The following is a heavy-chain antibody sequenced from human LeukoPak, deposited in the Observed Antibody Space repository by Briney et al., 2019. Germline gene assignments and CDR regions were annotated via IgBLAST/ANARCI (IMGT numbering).Heavy chain of an antibody. J-gene: IGHJ6*03. D-gene: IGHD3-10*01. Sequence: GGSLRLSCAASGFTFSSYGMHWVRQAPGKGLEWVAFIRYDGSNKYYADSVKGRLTISRDNSKNTLYLQMNSLRAEDTAVYYCAKGVLGSGYYYMDVWGKGTTVTISS. CDR3: AKGVLGSGYYYMDV. V-gene: IGHV3-30*02. CDR2: IRYDGSNK. CDR1: GFTFSSYG.